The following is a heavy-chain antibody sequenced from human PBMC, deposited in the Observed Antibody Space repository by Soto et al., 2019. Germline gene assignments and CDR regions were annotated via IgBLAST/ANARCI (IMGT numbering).Heavy chain of an antibody. CDR3: ARAPYGLGEHFYMNV. D-gene: IGHD3-10*01. CDR2: IKQDGSER. Sequence: EVQLVESGGGLVQPGGSLRLSCAASGFTFSNYWMSWVRQAPGKGLEWVANIKQDGSERYSVDSVKGRFTISRDNAENSLYLQMNSLRAEDTAVYYCARAPYGLGEHFYMNVWGKGTTVTVSS. J-gene: IGHJ6*03. V-gene: IGHV3-7*01. CDR1: GFTFSNYW.